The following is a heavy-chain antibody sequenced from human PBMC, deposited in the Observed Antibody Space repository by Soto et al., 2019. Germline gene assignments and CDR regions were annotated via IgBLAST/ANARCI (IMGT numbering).Heavy chain of an antibody. CDR1: GFTFSSYA. Sequence: GGSLRLSCAASGFTFSSYAMSWVRQAPGKGLEWVSAISGSGGSTYCADSVKGRFTISRDNSKNTLYLQMNSLRAEDTAVYYCAKFTGECGGDSSGYCYFDYWGQGTLVTVSS. J-gene: IGHJ4*02. V-gene: IGHV3-23*01. CDR3: AKFTGECGGDSSGYCYFDY. D-gene: IGHD3-22*01. CDR2: ISGSGGST.